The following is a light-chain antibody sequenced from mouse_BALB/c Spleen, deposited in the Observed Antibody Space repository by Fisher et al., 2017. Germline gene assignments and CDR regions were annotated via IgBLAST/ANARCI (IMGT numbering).Light chain of an antibody. V-gene: IGKV4-59*01. J-gene: IGKJ4*01. Sequence: IVLTQSTAIMSASPGEKVTMSCRASSSVSYMHWYQQKSGTSPKRWIYDTSKLASGVPARFSGSGSGTSYSLTISSMEAEDAATYYCQQWSSNPFTFGSGTKLEIK. CDR3: QQWSSNPFT. CDR1: SSVSY. CDR2: DTS.